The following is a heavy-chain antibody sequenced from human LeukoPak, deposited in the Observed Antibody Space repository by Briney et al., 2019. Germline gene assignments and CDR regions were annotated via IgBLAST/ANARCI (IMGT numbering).Heavy chain of an antibody. J-gene: IGHJ3*02. CDR3: AGDHWNHIRGSFDI. Sequence: PGGSLRLSCAASGFTLSSYEMNWVRQAPGKGLEWVSYISSTGSTIYYADSVKGRFTISRDNAKNSLYLQMNSLRAEDTAVYYCAGDHWNHIRGSFDIWGQGTMVTVSS. CDR1: GFTLSSYE. V-gene: IGHV3-48*03. D-gene: IGHD1-1*01. CDR2: ISSTGSTI.